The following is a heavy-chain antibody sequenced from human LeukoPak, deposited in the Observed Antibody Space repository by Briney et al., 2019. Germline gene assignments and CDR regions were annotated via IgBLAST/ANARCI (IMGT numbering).Heavy chain of an antibody. CDR3: TILNSVSYYFDY. J-gene: IGHJ4*02. CDR2: ISSSSSYI. V-gene: IGHV3-21*06. CDR1: EFSFSGYS. D-gene: IGHD3-10*01. Sequence: GGSLRLSCAASEFSFSGYSMNWVRQAPGKGLEWVSSISSSSSYIHYADSVKGRFTISRDNGKNSLYLQMSSLRAEDTAVYYCTILNSVSYYFDYWGQGTLVTVSS.